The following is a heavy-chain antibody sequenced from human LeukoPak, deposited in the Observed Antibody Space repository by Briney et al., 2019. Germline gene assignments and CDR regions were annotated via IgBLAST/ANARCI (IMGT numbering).Heavy chain of an antibody. D-gene: IGHD3-16*01. Sequence: GGSLRLSCAASGFTFSSYWMSWVRQAPGKGLEWVANIKQDGSEKYYVDSVKGRFTISRDNAKNSLYLQMNSLRAEDTAVYYCARGLEDMITFGGISTYDYWGQGTLVTVSS. CDR2: IKQDGSEK. V-gene: IGHV3-7*04. CDR3: ARGLEDMITFGGISTYDY. J-gene: IGHJ4*02. CDR1: GFTFSSYW.